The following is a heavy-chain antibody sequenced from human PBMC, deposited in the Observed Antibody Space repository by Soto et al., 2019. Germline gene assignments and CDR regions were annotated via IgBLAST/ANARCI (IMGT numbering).Heavy chain of an antibody. CDR3: ARESGYYYYYYGMDV. D-gene: IGHD3-22*01. V-gene: IGHV3-48*02. Sequence: GGALRLSCAASGFTFSSYSMNWVRQAPGKGLEWVSYISSSSSTIYYADSVKGRFTISRDNAKNSLYLQMNSLRDEDTAVYYCARESGYYYYYYGMDVWGQGTTFTVSS. CDR1: GFTFSSYS. J-gene: IGHJ6*02. CDR2: ISSSSSTI.